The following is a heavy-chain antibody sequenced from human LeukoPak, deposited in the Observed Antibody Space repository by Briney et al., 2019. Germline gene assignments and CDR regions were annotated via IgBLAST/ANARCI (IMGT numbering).Heavy chain of an antibody. CDR2: TYYRSTWYN. CDR1: GDSVSSNSVT. D-gene: IGHD2-21*01. V-gene: IGHV6-1*01. Sequence: SQTLSLTCAISGDSVSSNSVTWNWIRQSPSRGLEWLGRTYYRSTWYNDYAVSVRGRITINPDTSKNQFSLQLNSVTPEDTAVYYCARERKSRSLRSLWQFDYWGQGTLVTVSS. J-gene: IGHJ4*02. CDR3: ARERKSRSLRSLWQFDY.